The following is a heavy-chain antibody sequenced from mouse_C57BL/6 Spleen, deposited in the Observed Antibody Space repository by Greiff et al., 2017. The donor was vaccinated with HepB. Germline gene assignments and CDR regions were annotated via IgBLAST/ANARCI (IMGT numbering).Heavy chain of an antibody. V-gene: IGHV1-82*01. CDR2: IYPGDGDT. J-gene: IGHJ4*01. Sequence: VQLQQSGPELVKPGASVKISCKASGYAFSSSWMNWVKQRPGKGLEWIGRIYPGDGDTNYNGKFKGKATLTADKSSSPAYMQLSSLTSEDSAVYFCANYDYDPYYAMDYWGQGTSVTVSS. D-gene: IGHD2-4*01. CDR3: ANYDYDPYYAMDY. CDR1: GYAFSSSW.